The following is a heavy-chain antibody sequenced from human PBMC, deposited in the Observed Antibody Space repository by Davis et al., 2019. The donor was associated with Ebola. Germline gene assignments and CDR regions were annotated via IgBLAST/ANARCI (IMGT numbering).Heavy chain of an antibody. V-gene: IGHV4-59*01. CDR3: TRGQHFDY. J-gene: IGHJ4*02. CDR2: IYYSGST. Sequence: PGGSLRLSCTVSGGSISSYYWSWIRQPPGKGLEWIGYIYYSGSTNYNPSLKSRVTISVDTSKNQFSLKLSSVTAADTAVYYCTRGQHFDYWGQGTLVTVSS. D-gene: IGHD6-13*01. CDR1: GGSISSYY.